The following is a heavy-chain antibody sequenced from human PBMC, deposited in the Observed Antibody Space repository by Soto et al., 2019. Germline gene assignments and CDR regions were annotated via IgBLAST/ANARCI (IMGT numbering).Heavy chain of an antibody. Sequence: ASVKVSCKASGYTFTSYYMHWVRQAPGQGLEWMGIINPSGGSTSYAQKFQVRVTMTRDTSTSTVFMELSSLRSEDTTVYYCARAHLNNPTTYDAFDIWGQGTIVTVSS. J-gene: IGHJ3*02. V-gene: IGHV1-46*01. CDR2: INPSGGST. CDR3: ARAHLNNPTTYDAFDI. CDR1: GYTFTSYY. D-gene: IGHD1-20*01.